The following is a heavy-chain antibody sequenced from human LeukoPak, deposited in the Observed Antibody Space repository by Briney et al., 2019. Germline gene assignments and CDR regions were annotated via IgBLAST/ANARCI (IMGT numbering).Heavy chain of an antibody. CDR2: ISSSSSYI. CDR3: ARVLRGGATIYYYFDY. D-gene: IGHD1-26*01. J-gene: IGHJ4*02. V-gene: IGHV3-21*01. Sequence: GGSLRLSCAASGFTFSSYSMNWVRQAPGKGLEWVSSISSSSSYIYYADSVKGRFTISRDNAKNPLYLQMNSLRAEDTAVYYCARVLRGGATIYYYFDYWGQGTLVTVSS. CDR1: GFTFSSYS.